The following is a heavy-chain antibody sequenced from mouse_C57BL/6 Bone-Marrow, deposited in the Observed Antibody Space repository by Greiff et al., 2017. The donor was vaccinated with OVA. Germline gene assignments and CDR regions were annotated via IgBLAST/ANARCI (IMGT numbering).Heavy chain of an antibody. CDR1: GYSITSGYY. CDR2: ISYDGSN. J-gene: IGHJ2*01. CDR3: ARDGGSSYLSYYFDY. Sequence: EVQLVESGPGLVKPSQSLSLTCSVTGYSITSGYYWNWIRQFPGNQLEWMGYISYDGSNNYNPSLKNRNSITRDTSKNQFVLKLKSVTTEDTATYYCARDGGSSYLSYYFDYWGQGTTLTVSS. V-gene: IGHV3-6*01. D-gene: IGHD1-1*01.